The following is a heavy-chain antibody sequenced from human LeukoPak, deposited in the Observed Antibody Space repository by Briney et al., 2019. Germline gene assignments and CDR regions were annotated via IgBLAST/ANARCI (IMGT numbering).Heavy chain of an antibody. D-gene: IGHD3-10*01. CDR3: ARAGKHFDY. J-gene: IGHJ4*02. CDR2: INHSGST. V-gene: IGHV4-34*01. Sequence: SETLSLTCAVYGGSFSGYYWSWIRQPPGKGLEWIGEINHSGSTNYNPSLKSRVTISVDTSKNQFSLKLSSVTAADTAVYYCARAGKHFDYWGQGTLVTVSS. CDR1: GGSFSGYY.